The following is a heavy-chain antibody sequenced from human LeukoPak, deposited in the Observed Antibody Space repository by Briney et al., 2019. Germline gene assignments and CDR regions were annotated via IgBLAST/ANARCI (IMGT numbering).Heavy chain of an antibody. CDR3: TTDRGTGTPGY. CDR2: IKSKTDGGTT. J-gene: IGHJ4*02. Sequence: GGSLRLSCAASGFTFSSYGMHWLRQAPGKGLEWVGRIKSKTDGGTTDYAAPVKGRFTTSRDDSKNTLYLQMNSLKTEDTAVYYCTTDRGTGTPGYWGQGTLVTVSS. CDR1: GFTFSSYG. V-gene: IGHV3-15*01. D-gene: IGHD1-7*01.